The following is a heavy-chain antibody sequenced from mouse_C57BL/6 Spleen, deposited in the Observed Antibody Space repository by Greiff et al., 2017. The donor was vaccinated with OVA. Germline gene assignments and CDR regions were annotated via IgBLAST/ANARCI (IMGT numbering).Heavy chain of an antibody. Sequence: VQLQQSGAELVKPGASVKLSCTASGFNIKDYYMHWVKQRTEQGLEWIGRIDPEDGETKYAPKFQGKATITADTSSNTAYLQLSSLTSEDTAVYYCARGAYGSSSYWYFDVWGTGTTVTVSS. J-gene: IGHJ1*03. CDR2: IDPEDGET. D-gene: IGHD1-1*01. CDR3: ARGAYGSSSYWYFDV. CDR1: GFNIKDYY. V-gene: IGHV14-2*01.